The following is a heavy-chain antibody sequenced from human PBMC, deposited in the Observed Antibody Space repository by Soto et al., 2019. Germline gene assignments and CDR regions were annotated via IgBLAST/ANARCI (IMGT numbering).Heavy chain of an antibody. CDR2: INPSGGST. J-gene: IGHJ6*02. Sequence: ASVKVSCKASGYTFTSYYMHWVRQAPGQGLEWMGIINPSGGSTSYAQKFQGRVTMTRDTSTSTVYMDLSSLRSEDTAVYFCARDRRIVVVTARYYYYGMDVWGQGTTVTVSS. D-gene: IGHD2-21*02. V-gene: IGHV1-46*01. CDR3: ARDRRIVVVTARYYYYGMDV. CDR1: GYTFTSYY.